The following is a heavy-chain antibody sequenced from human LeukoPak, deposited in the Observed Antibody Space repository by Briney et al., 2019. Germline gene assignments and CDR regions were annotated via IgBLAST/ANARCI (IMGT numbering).Heavy chain of an antibody. CDR3: ARVQENVLRFLEWAYNWFDP. CDR1: GFTFSSYW. J-gene: IGHJ5*02. D-gene: IGHD3-3*01. V-gene: IGHV3-7*01. CDR2: IKQDGSEK. Sequence: GGSLRLSCAASGFTFSSYWMSWVRQAPGKGLEWVANIKQDGSEKYYVDSVKGRFTISRDNAKNSLYLQMNSLRAEDTAVYYCARVQENVLRFLEWAYNWFDPWGQGTLVTVSS.